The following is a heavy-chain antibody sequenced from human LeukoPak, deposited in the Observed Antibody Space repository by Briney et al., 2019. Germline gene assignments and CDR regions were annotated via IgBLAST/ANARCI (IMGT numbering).Heavy chain of an antibody. CDR3: ARHTGSTGAFDI. J-gene: IGHJ3*02. CDR1: GYSFTGYW. V-gene: IGHV5-51*01. Sequence: GESLKISCKGSGYSFTGYWIGWVRQMPGKGLEWMGMIYPADSDSRYSPSFQGPVTISPDKSINTASLQWSSLKASDTAMYYCARHTGSTGAFDIWGQGTMVSVSS. CDR2: IYPADSDS. D-gene: IGHD1-1*01.